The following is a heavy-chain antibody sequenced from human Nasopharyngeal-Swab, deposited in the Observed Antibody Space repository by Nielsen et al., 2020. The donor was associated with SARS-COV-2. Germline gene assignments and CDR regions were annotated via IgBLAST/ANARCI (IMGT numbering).Heavy chain of an antibody. D-gene: IGHD3-22*01. CDR2: ISSSSSYI. J-gene: IGHJ4*02. V-gene: IGHV3-21*01. Sequence: GESLKISCAASGFTFRRYSMNWDRQAPGKGLEWVSSISSSSSYIYYADSVKGRFTISRDNAKNSLYLQMNSLRAEDTAVYYCARGSYYYDSSGYYDYWGQGTLVTVSS. CDR1: GFTFRRYS. CDR3: ARGSYYYDSSGYYDY.